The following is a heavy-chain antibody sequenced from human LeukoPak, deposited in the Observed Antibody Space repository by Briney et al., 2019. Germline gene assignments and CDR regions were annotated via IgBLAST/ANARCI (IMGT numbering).Heavy chain of an antibody. V-gene: IGHV3-53*01. CDR3: ARVGDHFHWYLDL. CDR1: GLTVSTNY. D-gene: IGHD3-10*01. J-gene: IGHJ2*01. CDR2: LYSGSDT. Sequence: GGSLRLPCAASGLTVSTNYMNWVRQAPGKGLEWVSILYSGSDTYYADSVKGRFTISRDSSKNILSLQMNNLRAEDTAVYYCARVGDHFHWYLDLWGRGTLVTVSS.